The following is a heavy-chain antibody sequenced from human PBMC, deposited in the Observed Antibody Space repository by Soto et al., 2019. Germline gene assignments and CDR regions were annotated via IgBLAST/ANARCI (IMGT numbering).Heavy chain of an antibody. CDR1: GGTFNSHT. V-gene: IGHV1-69*12. J-gene: IGHJ6*02. Sequence: QVPLVQSGAEVKKPGSSVKVSCRASGGTFNSHTISWVRQAPGQGLEWMGGIMPMFGVTNYARKFQGRLTMNANESTTTAYMEVSSLTSDDTAVYYCAGEGVTSSMSLPWMGYHYYGLDVWGQGTTVIVSS. CDR3: AGEGVTSSMSLPWMGYHYYGLDV. D-gene: IGHD2-2*01. CDR2: IMPMFGVT.